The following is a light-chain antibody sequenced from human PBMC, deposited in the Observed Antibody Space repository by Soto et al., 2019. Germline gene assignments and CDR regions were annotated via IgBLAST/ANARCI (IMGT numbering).Light chain of an antibody. V-gene: IGLV2-14*01. J-gene: IGLJ2*01. CDR2: EVS. Sequence: QSVLTQPASVSGSAGQSITISCTGTNNDIGCFEYVSWYQQHPGKAPKVIISEVSHRHSGISNRFSGSKSANTASLIISGLQAEDEADYYCSSFTLFNSVVFGGGTKLTVL. CDR3: SSFTLFNSVV. CDR1: NNDIGCFEY.